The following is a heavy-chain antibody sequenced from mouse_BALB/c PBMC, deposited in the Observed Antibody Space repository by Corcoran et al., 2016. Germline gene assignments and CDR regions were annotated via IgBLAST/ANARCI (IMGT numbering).Heavy chain of an antibody. Sequence: EVQLQQSGPELVKPGASVKISCKASGYSFTGYYMHWVKQSHVKSLEWIGRINPYNGATSYNQNFKDKASLTVDKSSSTAYMVLHPLTSEDSAVYYGAREALLRYFECWWQGTTFTVSS. CDR2: INPYNGAT. CDR3: AREALLRYFEC. J-gene: IGHJ2*01. CDR1: GYSFTGYY. V-gene: IGHV1-26*01. D-gene: IGHD1-1*01.